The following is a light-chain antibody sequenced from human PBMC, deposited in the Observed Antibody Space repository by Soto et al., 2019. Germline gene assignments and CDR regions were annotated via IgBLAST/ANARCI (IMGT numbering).Light chain of an antibody. CDR2: ATS. CDR3: QQSLSSPLT. J-gene: IGKJ4*01. Sequence: DIQMTQSPSSLSASVGDRVTITCRPSQNIGKFLNWYQQRPGKAPTALIHATSTLQSGVSSRFSGSGSDTDFTLTITSLQPEDFATYFCQQSLSSPLTFGGGTKVEIK. V-gene: IGKV1-39*01. CDR1: QNIGKF.